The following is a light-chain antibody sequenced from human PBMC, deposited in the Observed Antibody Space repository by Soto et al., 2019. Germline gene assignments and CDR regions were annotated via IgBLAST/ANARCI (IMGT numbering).Light chain of an antibody. J-gene: IGLJ3*02. CDR2: EVY. CDR3: SSYVGNNNLV. V-gene: IGLV2-8*01. CDR1: FSDVGGYNY. Sequence: QSVLTQPPSASGSPGQSVTISCTGTFSDVGGYNYVSWYQQHPGKAPKVIIYEVYKRPSGVPDRFSGSKSGKTASLTVSGLQADDEADYYCSSYVGNNNLVFGGGTKVTVL.